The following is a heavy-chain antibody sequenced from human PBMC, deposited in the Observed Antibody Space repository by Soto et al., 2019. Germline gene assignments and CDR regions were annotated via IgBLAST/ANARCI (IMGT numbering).Heavy chain of an antibody. CDR2: INWNGGST. Sequence: EVQLVESGGGVVRPGGSLRLSCEASGFTFDDYGMAWVRQAPGRGLEWVPGINWNGGSTGYAGSVRGRFTISRDNAKNSLYVQMDSLRDEDTALYHCARGVVELTVGWRYRGNDELCSDAFYYWVHRTMVIVSS. V-gene: IGHV3-20*01. CDR3: ARGVVELTVGWRYRGNDELCSDAFYY. J-gene: IGHJ3*01. D-gene: IGHD5-12*01. CDR1: GFTFDDYG.